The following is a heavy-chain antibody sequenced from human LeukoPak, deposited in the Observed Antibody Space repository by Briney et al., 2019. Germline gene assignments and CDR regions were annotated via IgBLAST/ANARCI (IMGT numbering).Heavy chain of an antibody. CDR3: ARGGTSTDY. Sequence: LEWMGIIYPGDSDTRYSPSFQGQVTISADKSISTAYLQWSSLKASDTAMYYCARGGTSTDYWGQGTLVTVSS. D-gene: IGHD1-14*01. J-gene: IGHJ4*02. V-gene: IGHV5-51*01. CDR2: IYPGDSDT.